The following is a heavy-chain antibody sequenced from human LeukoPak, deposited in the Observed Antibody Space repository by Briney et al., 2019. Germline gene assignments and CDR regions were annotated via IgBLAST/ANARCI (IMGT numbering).Heavy chain of an antibody. D-gene: IGHD6-6*01. CDR2: MNPNSRNT. Sequence: GASVKVSCKASGYTFSSYDINWVRQAAGQGVEGMGWMNPNSRNTGYAQKFQGRVTMTRNTSISTAYMELSSLRSEDTAVYYCARLNPASYYYYYYGMDVWGQGTTVTVSS. V-gene: IGHV1-8*01. CDR1: GYTFSSYD. CDR3: ARLNPASYYYYYYGMDV. J-gene: IGHJ6*02.